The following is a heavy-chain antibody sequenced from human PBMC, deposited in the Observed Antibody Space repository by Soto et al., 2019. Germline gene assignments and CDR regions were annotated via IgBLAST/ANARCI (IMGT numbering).Heavy chain of an antibody. J-gene: IGHJ5*02. CDR3: ARDASIAAAFDP. CDR2: IYHSGST. Sequence: QVQLQESGPGLVKPSGTLSLTCAVSGGSISSSNWWSWVRQPPGKGLEWIGEIYHSGSTNYNPSLKSLVTISVDKSKNQYTLKLSPVTAADTAVYYCARDASIAAAFDPWGQGTLVTVSS. CDR1: GGSISSSNW. D-gene: IGHD6-13*01. V-gene: IGHV4-4*02.